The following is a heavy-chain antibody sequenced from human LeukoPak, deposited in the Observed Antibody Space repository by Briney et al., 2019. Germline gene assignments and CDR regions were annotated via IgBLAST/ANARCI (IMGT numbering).Heavy chain of an antibody. CDR3: ARAVVVAATPDWFDP. D-gene: IGHD2-15*01. V-gene: IGHV3-30-3*01. J-gene: IGHJ5*02. Sequence: GGSLRLSCAASGFTFSSYAIHWVRQAPGKGLEWVAVISYDGSNKYYADSVKGRFTISRDNSKNTLYLQMNSLRAEDTAVYYCARAVVVAATPDWFDPWGQGTLVTVSS. CDR1: GFTFSSYA. CDR2: ISYDGSNK.